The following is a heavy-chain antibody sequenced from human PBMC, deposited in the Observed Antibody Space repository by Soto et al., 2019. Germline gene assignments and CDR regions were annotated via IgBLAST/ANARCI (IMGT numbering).Heavy chain of an antibody. V-gene: IGHV4-39*01. J-gene: IGHJ4*02. CDR3: ATLPEWGSGSN. Sequence: QLQLQESGPGLVKPSETLSHTCTVSGGSIRSSSYYWGWIRQSPGRGLEWIGNIYYSGNTYYNSSLKSRVTISIDTSKNQFSLKLSSVTAADTAVYYCATLPEWGSGSNWGQGTLLTVSS. CDR1: GGSIRSSSYY. D-gene: IGHD3-10*01. CDR2: IYYSGNT.